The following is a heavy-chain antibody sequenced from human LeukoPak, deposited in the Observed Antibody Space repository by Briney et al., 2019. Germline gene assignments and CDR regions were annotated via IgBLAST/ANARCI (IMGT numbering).Heavy chain of an antibody. V-gene: IGHV4-59*01. D-gene: IGHD2-15*01. CDR1: GGSISSYY. Sequence: KPSETLSLTCTVSGGSISSYYWSWIRQPPGEGLEWIGYIYYSGNTNYNPSLESRVTISVATYKNQFYLKLSSVTAADKAVYYCARHYCSGDNCYYFDYWGQGALVTVSS. CDR2: IYYSGNT. CDR3: ARHYCSGDNCYYFDY. J-gene: IGHJ4*02.